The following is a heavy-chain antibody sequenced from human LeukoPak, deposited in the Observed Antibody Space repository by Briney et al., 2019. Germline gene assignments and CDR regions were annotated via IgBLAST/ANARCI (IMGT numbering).Heavy chain of an antibody. V-gene: IGHV1-18*01. Sequence: ASVKVSCKASGYSFTNYGITWVRQAPGQGLEWMGWISPYNGNTNYAQKLQGRVTMTRDTSTSTAYMELRSLRSDDTAVYYCATYSAAGRTYYFDYWGQGTMVTVSS. CDR1: GYSFTNYG. CDR2: ISPYNGNT. CDR3: ATYSAAGRTYYFDY. J-gene: IGHJ4*03. D-gene: IGHD6-13*01.